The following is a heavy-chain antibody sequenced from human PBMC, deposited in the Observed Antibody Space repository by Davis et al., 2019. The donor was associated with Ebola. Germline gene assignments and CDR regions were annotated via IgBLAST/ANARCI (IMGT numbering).Heavy chain of an antibody. V-gene: IGHV1-2*02. CDR2: INPNSGGT. Sequence: ASVKVSCKASGYTFTGYYIHWVRQAPGQGLEWMGWINPNSGGTNYAQKFQGRVTMTRDTSISTAYMELSRLRSDDTAVYYCARGEETGTVTGGNWFDPWGQGTLVTVSS. CDR1: GYTFTGYY. CDR3: ARGEETGTVTGGNWFDP. J-gene: IGHJ5*02. D-gene: IGHD1-14*01.